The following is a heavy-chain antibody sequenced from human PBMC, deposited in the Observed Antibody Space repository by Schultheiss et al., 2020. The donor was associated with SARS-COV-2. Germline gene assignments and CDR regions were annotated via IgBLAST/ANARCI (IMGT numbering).Heavy chain of an antibody. J-gene: IGHJ6*02. Sequence: GGSLRLSCTASGFAFGDYAMSWVRQAPGKGLEWVSSISSSSSYIYYADSVKGRFTISRDNAKNSLHLQMNSLRVEDTAVYYCARGRDIVATLAPMDVWGQGTTVTVSS. D-gene: IGHD5-12*01. CDR3: ARGRDIVATLAPMDV. CDR1: GFAFGDYA. CDR2: ISSSSSYI. V-gene: IGHV3-21*04.